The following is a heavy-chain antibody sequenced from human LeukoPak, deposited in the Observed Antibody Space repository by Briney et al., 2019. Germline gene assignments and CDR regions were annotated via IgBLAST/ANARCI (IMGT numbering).Heavy chain of an antibody. J-gene: IGHJ6*03. CDR2: IYYSGST. CDR1: GGSISSYY. Sequence: SETLSLTCTVSGGSISSYYWSWIRQPPGKGLEWIGYIYYSGSTNYNPSLKSRVTISVDTSKNQFSLKLSSVTAADTAVYYCARSGVRGLFYYYYYMDVWGKGTTVTISS. D-gene: IGHD3-10*01. V-gene: IGHV4-59*01. CDR3: ARSGVRGLFYYYYYMDV.